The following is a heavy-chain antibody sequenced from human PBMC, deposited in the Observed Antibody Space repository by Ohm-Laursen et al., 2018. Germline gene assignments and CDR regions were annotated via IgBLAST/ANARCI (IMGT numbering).Heavy chain of an antibody. CDR3: ARAWPHLGNDY. V-gene: IGHV1-2*02. Sequence: GASVKVSCKASGYTFTGYYMHWVRQAPGQGLEWMGWINPNSGGTNYAQKFQGRVTLTGDTSTSTFYMELSSLRSEDTAVYYCARAWPHLGNDYWGQGTLLTVSS. CDR2: INPNSGGT. CDR1: GYTFTGYY. J-gene: IGHJ4*02.